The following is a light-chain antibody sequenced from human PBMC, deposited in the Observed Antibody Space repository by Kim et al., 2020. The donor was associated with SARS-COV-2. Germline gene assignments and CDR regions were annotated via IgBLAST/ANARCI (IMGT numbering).Light chain of an antibody. Sequence: SYELTQPPSVSVSPGQTATITCSGDKLGDEYACWYQQKPGQSPVLVIYHDTKRPSGIPERFSGSSSGNTATLTISGTQAMDEADYYCQAWDNNTGIFGTG. V-gene: IGLV3-1*01. CDR3: QAWDNNTGI. CDR2: HDT. CDR1: KLGDEY. J-gene: IGLJ1*01.